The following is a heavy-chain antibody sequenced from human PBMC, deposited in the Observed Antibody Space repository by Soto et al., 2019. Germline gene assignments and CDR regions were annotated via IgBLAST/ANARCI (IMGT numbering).Heavy chain of an antibody. D-gene: IGHD5-18*01. CDR2: IYYSGST. CDR3: ARDAVDTAMVT. V-gene: IGHV4-61*01. Sequence: QVQLQESGPGLVKPSETLSLTCTVSGGSVSSGSYYWSWIRQPPGKGLEWIGYIYYSGSTNYNPSLNSRVTISVDTSKNQFSLKLSSVTATDTAVYYCARDAVDTAMVTWGQGTLVTVSS. CDR1: GGSVSSGSYY. J-gene: IGHJ5*02.